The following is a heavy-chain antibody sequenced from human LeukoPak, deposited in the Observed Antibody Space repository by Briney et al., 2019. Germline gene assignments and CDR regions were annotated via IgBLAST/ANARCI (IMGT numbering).Heavy chain of an antibody. J-gene: IGHJ5*02. CDR1: GGSFSGYY. Sequence: PSETLSLTCAVYGGSFSGYYWSWIRQLPGKGLEWIGSVSYSGTTYYNTSLRSRVTISIDTSRNQFSLKVTSVTAADTAVYYCARETPAVRNNCFDPWGQGTLVTVSS. D-gene: IGHD2-2*01. V-gene: IGHV4-34*01. CDR2: VSYSGTT. CDR3: ARETPAVRNNCFDP.